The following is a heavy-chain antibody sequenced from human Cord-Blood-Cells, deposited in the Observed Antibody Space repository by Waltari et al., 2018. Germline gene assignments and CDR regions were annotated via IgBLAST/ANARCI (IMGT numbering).Heavy chain of an antibody. V-gene: IGHV1-2*02. CDR2: INPNSGGT. J-gene: IGHJ3*02. CDR1: GYSFTGYN. Sequence: QVYLVQSGAAVKQPGASVKLSGKASGYSFTGYNLHWVRQAPGQGLEWMGWINPNSGGTNYAQKFQGRVTMTRDTSISTAYMELSRLRSDDTAVYYCARAGDFDAFDIWGQGTMVTVSS. CDR3: ARAGDFDAFDI. D-gene: IGHD7-27*01.